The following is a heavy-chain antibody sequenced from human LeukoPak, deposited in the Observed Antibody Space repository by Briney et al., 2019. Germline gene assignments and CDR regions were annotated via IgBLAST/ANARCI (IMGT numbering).Heavy chain of an antibody. D-gene: IGHD3-10*01. CDR3: AKYHYGSGTSLGY. J-gene: IGHJ4*02. CDR1: GFTFIDSW. CDR2: IKYDGSEN. V-gene: IGHV3-7*01. Sequence: GGSLRLSCAASGFTFIDSWMTWVRQAPGKGLEWVANIKYDGSENYYVDSVKGRFTISRDNAKKSLSLQMNSLRAEDTAVYYCAKYHYGSGTSLGYWGQETLVTVSS.